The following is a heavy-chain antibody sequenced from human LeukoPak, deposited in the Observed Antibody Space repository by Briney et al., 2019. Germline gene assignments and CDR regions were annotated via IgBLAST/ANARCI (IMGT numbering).Heavy chain of an antibody. D-gene: IGHD6-13*01. CDR1: GFTFSSYA. J-gene: IGHJ4*02. CDR2: ISGSGGKT. Sequence: PGGSLRLSCAASGFTFSSYAMSWVRQAPGKGLEWVSSISGSGGKTDYADSVEGRFTISRDNSRNTLYLQMNSLRAEDTAVYYCAKGERAAAGTGDYWGQGTLVTVSS. CDR3: AKGERAAAGTGDY. V-gene: IGHV3-23*01.